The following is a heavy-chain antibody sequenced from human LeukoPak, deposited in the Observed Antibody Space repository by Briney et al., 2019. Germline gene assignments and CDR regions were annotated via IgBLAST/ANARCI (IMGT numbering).Heavy chain of an antibody. Sequence: GASVKVSCKASGGTFSSYAISWVRQAPGQGLEWMGGIIPIFGTANYAQKFQGRVTITADESTSTAYMELSSLRSEDTAVYYCARDDEPGLGYYGMDVWGQGTTVTVSS. J-gene: IGHJ6*02. V-gene: IGHV1-69*13. CDR1: GGTFSSYA. CDR2: IIPIFGTA. D-gene: IGHD1-14*01. CDR3: ARDDEPGLGYYGMDV.